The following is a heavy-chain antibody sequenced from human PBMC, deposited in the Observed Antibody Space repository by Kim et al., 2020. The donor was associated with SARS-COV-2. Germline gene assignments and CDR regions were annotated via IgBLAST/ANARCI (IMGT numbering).Heavy chain of an antibody. V-gene: IGHV3-53*01. Sequence: GGSLRLSCAASGFTVSSNYMSWVRQAPGKGLEWVSVIYSGGSTYYADSVKGRFTISRDNSKNTLYLQMNSLRAEDTAVYYCARGIDSWEYSYGLDAFDIWGQGTMVTVSS. J-gene: IGHJ3*02. D-gene: IGHD5-18*01. CDR2: IYSGGST. CDR1: GFTVSSNY. CDR3: ARGIDSWEYSYGLDAFDI.